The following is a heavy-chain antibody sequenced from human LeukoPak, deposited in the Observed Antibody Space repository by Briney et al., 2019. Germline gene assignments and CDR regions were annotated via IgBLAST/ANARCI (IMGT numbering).Heavy chain of an antibody. CDR1: GSTFTNYG. Sequence: ASVKVSGKASGSTFTNYGITWVRQAPGQGLEWMGWISGYNGNTNYVQKFQGRVTMTTDTSTSTAYMELRSLRSDDTAVYYCARNTGKEYSRWFDPWGQGTLVTVSS. D-gene: IGHD4-11*01. V-gene: IGHV1-18*01. CDR2: ISGYNGNT. CDR3: ARNTGKEYSRWFDP. J-gene: IGHJ5*02.